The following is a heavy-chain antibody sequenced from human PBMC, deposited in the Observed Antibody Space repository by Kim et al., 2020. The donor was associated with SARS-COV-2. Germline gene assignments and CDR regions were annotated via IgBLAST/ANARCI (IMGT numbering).Heavy chain of an antibody. D-gene: IGHD3-22*01. J-gene: IGHJ6*02. V-gene: IGHV4-39*01. Sequence: SETLSLTCTVSGGSISSSSYYWGWIRQPPGKGLEWIGSIYYSGSTYYNPSLKSRVTISVDTSKNQFSLKLSSVTAADTAVYYCARGQVVAYLGGGMDVWGQGTTVTVSS. CDR2: IYYSGST. CDR3: ARGQVVAYLGGGMDV. CDR1: GGSISSSSYY.